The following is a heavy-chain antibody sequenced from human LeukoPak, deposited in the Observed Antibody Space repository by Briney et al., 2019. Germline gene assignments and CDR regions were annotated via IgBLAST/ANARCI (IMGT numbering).Heavy chain of an antibody. Sequence: GGSLRLSCAASGFTFSSYSMNWVRQAPGKGLEWVSYISSSSSTIYYADSVKGRFTISRDNAKNSLYLQMNSLRAEDTAVYYCARDLSWVYYGSGSYVGYFDYWGQGTLVTVSS. CDR1: GFTFSSYS. CDR3: ARDLSWVYYGSGSYVGYFDY. D-gene: IGHD3-10*01. J-gene: IGHJ4*02. V-gene: IGHV3-48*01. CDR2: ISSSSSTI.